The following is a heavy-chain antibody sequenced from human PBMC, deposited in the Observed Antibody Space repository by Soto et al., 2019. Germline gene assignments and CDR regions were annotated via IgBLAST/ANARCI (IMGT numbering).Heavy chain of an antibody. Sequence: GGSLRLSCAASGFTFDDYAMHWVRQAPGKGLEWVSGISWNSGSIGYADSVKGRFTISRDNAKNSLYLQMNSLRAEDTALYYCAKSRPATGDHFDYWGQGTLVTVSS. CDR1: GFTFDDYA. J-gene: IGHJ4*02. CDR3: AKSRPATGDHFDY. V-gene: IGHV3-9*01. D-gene: IGHD7-27*01. CDR2: ISWNSGSI.